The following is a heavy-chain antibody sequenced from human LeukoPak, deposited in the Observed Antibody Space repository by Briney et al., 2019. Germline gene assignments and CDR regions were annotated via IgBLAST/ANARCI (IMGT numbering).Heavy chain of an antibody. CDR1: RFTFSSYA. Sequence: GGSPTLSSSASRFTFSSYAMSWLPQAPGQGLEWVSAISGSGGSTYYADSVKGRFTIARDNSKNTLYLQMNSLRAEDTAVYYCAKARTTLLWFGELAVWGQGTLVTVSS. D-gene: IGHD3-10*01. J-gene: IGHJ4*02. CDR3: AKARTTLLWFGELAV. CDR2: ISGSGGST. V-gene: IGHV3-23*01.